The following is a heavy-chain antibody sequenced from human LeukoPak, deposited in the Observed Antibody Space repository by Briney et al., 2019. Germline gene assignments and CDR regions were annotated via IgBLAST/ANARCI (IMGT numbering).Heavy chain of an antibody. D-gene: IGHD3-10*01. CDR3: ARRTPLDYYGSGSYYFDY. V-gene: IGHV4-39*01. Sequence: SETLSLTCTVSGGSISSSSYYWGWIRQPPGKGPEWIGSIYYSGSTYYNPSLKSRVTISVDTSKNQFSLKLSSVTAADTAVYYCARRTPLDYYGSGSYYFDYWGQGTLVTVSS. CDR2: IYYSGST. J-gene: IGHJ4*02. CDR1: GGSISSSSYY.